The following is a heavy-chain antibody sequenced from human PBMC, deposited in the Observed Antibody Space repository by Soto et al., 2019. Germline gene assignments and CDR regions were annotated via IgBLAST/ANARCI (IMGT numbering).Heavy chain of an antibody. CDR1: GFTFSSYA. CDR3: ASTTFTIFGVPNDY. D-gene: IGHD3-3*01. J-gene: IGHJ4*02. CDR2: ISYDGSNK. V-gene: IGHV3-30-3*01. Sequence: GGSLRLSCAASGFTFSSYAMHWVRQAPGKGLEWVAVISYDGSNKYYADSVKGRFTISRDNSKNTLYLQMNSLRAEDTAVYYCASTTFTIFGVPNDYWGQGTLVTVSS.